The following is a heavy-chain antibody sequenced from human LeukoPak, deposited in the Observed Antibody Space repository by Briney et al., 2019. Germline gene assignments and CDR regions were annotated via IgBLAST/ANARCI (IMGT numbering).Heavy chain of an antibody. D-gene: IGHD4-4*01. CDR1: GGSISSYY. CDR2: IYYSGST. V-gene: IGHV4-59*01. Sequence: SETLSLTCTVSGGSISSYYWSWIRQPPGKGLEWIGYIYYSGSTNYNPPLKSRVTISVDTSKNQFSLKLSSVTAADTAVYYCARLSTHYFDYWGQGTLVTVSS. CDR3: ARLSTHYFDY. J-gene: IGHJ4*02.